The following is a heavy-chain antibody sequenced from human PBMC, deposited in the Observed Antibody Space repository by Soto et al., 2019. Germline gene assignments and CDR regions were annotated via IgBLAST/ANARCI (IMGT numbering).Heavy chain of an antibody. D-gene: IGHD2-21*01. CDR1: GGSISSYC. Sequence: SETLSLTCTVSGGSISSYCWSWIRQPPEKRLEWIGYIYYSGSTNYNPSLKSRVTISVDTSKNQLSLKLSSVTAADTAVYYCARGLGGVGVSVIVHYYYGMDVWGQGTTVTVSS. CDR3: ARGLGGVGVSVIVHYYYGMDV. V-gene: IGHV4-59*12. CDR2: IYYSGST. J-gene: IGHJ6*02.